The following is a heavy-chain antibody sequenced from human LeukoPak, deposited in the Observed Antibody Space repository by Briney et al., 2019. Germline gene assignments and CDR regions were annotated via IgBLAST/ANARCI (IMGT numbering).Heavy chain of an antibody. CDR1: GGTFSGSA. D-gene: IGHD2-21*01. CDR2: IIPIFGTA. Sequence: SLKVSCKDSGGTFSGSAISWVPHAPGQGLGWMGGIIPIFGTANYAQKFQGRVTITADKSTSTAYMELSSLRSEDTAVYYCAASLGDWYFDLWGRGTLVTVSS. V-gene: IGHV1-69*06. CDR3: AASLGDWYFDL. J-gene: IGHJ2*01.